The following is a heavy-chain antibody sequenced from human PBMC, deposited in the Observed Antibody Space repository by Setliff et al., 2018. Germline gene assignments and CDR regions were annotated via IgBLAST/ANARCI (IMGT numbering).Heavy chain of an antibody. Sequence: PSETLSLTCSVSGGSITSGGGFYWAWIRQPPGKGLEWIGEINHSGSTNYNPSLESRVTISVDTSKNQFSLRLSSVAAADTSVYYCARVFKVDCAGDGCDCYGARCYYFYMDVWGKGTTVTVSS. V-gene: IGHV4-34*01. CDR3: ARVFKVDCAGDGCDCYGARCYYFYMDV. D-gene: IGHD2-21*01. J-gene: IGHJ6*03. CDR1: GGSITSGGGFY. CDR2: INHSGST.